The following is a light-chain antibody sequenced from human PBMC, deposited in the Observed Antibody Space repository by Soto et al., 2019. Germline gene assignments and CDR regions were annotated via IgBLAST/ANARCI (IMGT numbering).Light chain of an antibody. CDR2: AAS. CDR3: QQYNKWPQT. J-gene: IGKJ1*01. CDR1: QSVANN. Sequence: EIVMTQSPATLSVSPGERATLSCRASQSVANNLAWYQQKPGQAPRLLIYAASTRATGIPARFSGSGSGTEFTLTISSLQSEDFAVYYCQQYNKWPQTFGQGTKVDIK. V-gene: IGKV3-15*01.